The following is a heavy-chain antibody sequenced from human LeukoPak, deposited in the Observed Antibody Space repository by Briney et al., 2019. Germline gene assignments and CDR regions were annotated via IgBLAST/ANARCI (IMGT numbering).Heavy chain of an antibody. V-gene: IGHV3-23*01. D-gene: IGHD2-15*01. J-gene: IGHJ3*02. CDR3: AKGSVVVVAARLDFAI. Sequence: GGSLRLSCEASGFAFRSFAMSWVRQAPGKGLEWVSTLGIDDGTTYYTDSVKGRFTVSRDNSKNTLYLQMNSLTAEDTALYYCAKGSVVVVAARLDFAIWGQGTLVTVSS. CDR2: LGIDDGTT. CDR1: GFAFRSFA.